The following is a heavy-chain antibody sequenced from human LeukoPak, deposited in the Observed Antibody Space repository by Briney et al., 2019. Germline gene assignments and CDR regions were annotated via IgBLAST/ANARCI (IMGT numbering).Heavy chain of an antibody. V-gene: IGHV4-39*07. CDR1: GGSISSSSYY. CDR2: IYYSGST. CDR3: ARGESQTDAFDI. Sequence: SETLSLTCTVSGGSISSSSYYWGWIRQPPGKGLEWIGSIYYSGSTYYNPSLKSRVTISVDTSKNQFSLKLSSVTAADTAVYYCARGESQTDAFDIWGQGTMVTVSS. J-gene: IGHJ3*02.